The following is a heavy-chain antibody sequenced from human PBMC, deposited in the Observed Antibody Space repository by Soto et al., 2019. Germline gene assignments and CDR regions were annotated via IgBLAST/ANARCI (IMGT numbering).Heavy chain of an antibody. CDR2: IIPIFGTA. CDR1: GGTFRSYA. Sequence: QVQLVQSGAEVKKPGSSVKVSCKASGGTFRSYAISRVRQAPGQGLEWMGGIIPIFGTANYAQKFQGRVTVTADESTSTAYMERSSPRYEDTAVYSCARDSVTGEYYFDYLGQGTLVTVSS. D-gene: IGHD1-26*01. J-gene: IGHJ4*02. V-gene: IGHV1-69*01. CDR3: ARDSVTGEYYFDY.